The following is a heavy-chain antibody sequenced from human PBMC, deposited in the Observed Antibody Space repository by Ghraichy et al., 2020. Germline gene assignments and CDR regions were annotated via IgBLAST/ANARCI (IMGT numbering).Heavy chain of an antibody. V-gene: IGHV4-61*02. CDR2: IYTSGST. CDR3: AGESAWSSGWPFDY. D-gene: IGHD6-19*01. J-gene: IGHJ4*02. Sequence: SETLSLTCTVSGGSISSGSYYWSWIRQPAGKGLEWIGRIYTSGSTNYNPSLKSRVTISVDTSKNQFSLKLSSLTAADTAVYYCAGESAWSSGWPFDYWGQGTLVTVSS. CDR1: GGSISSGSYY.